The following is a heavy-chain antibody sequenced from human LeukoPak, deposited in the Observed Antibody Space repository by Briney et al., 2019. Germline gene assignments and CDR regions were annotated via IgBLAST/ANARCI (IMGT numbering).Heavy chain of an antibody. CDR1: GGSISSFF. CDR2: VHSSGST. Sequence: SETLSLTCTVSGGSISSFFWSWIRQPPGKGLEWIGYVHSSGSTKYNPSLKSRLIISVDMSKNQFSLKLRSVGVADTAVYYCARLAPGNYDILTGDPKVVFDYWGQGALVTVSS. J-gene: IGHJ4*02. D-gene: IGHD3-9*01. V-gene: IGHV4-59*01. CDR3: ARLAPGNYDILTGDPKVVFDY.